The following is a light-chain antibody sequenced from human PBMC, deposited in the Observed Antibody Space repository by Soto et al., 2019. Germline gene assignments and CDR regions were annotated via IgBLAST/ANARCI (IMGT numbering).Light chain of an antibody. V-gene: IGLV1-47*01. J-gene: IGLJ3*02. Sequence: QSVLTQPPSASGTPGQRVTISCSGSSSNIGSNYVYWYQQLPGTAPKLLIYRNNQRPSGVPDRFSGAKSGTSGSLAISGLRSEDEADYYCAAWDDSLSGQVFGGGTQLPVL. CDR3: AAWDDSLSGQV. CDR1: SSNIGSNY. CDR2: RNN.